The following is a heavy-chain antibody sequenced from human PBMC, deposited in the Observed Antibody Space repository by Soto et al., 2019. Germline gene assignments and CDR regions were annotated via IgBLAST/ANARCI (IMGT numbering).Heavy chain of an antibody. CDR3: AKDKVFGERYYYYGMDV. Sequence: QVQLVESRGGVFQPGRSLRLSCAASGFTFSSYGMHWVRQAPGKGLEWVAVISYDGSNKYYADSVKGRFTISRDNSKNTLYLQMNSLRAEDTAVYYCAKDKVFGERYYYYGMDVWGQGTTVTVSS. V-gene: IGHV3-30*18. J-gene: IGHJ6*02. CDR2: ISYDGSNK. CDR1: GFTFSSYG. D-gene: IGHD3-10*01.